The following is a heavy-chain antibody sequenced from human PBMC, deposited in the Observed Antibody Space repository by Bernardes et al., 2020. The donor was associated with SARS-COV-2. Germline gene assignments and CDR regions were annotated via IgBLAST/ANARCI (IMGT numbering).Heavy chain of an antibody. V-gene: IGHV3-13*01. Sequence: GGSLRLSCAASGFTFSSYDMQWVRQVTGKGLEWVSAIGSAGDTYYSDSVKGRFTISRENAKNSLYLQMNSLTAGDTAVYYCARGGVADPMQIDYWGQGTLVTVSS. CDR2: IGSAGDT. D-gene: IGHD6-19*01. CDR1: GFTFSSYD. CDR3: ARGGVADPMQIDY. J-gene: IGHJ4*02.